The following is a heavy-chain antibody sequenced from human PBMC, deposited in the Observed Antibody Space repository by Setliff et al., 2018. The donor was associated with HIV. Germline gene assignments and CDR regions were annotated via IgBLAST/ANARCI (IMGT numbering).Heavy chain of an antibody. J-gene: IGHJ3*02. D-gene: IGHD3-3*01. CDR2: SYSSGST. CDR1: GGSLSNSNYF. V-gene: IGHV4-39*02. CDR3: ARSFSGRYFWSGYYTGPDPKGENAFDI. Sequence: SETLSLTCTVSGGSLSNSNYFWGWIRQPPGKGLEWIGRSYSSGSTYYQPSLQGRVSMSIDSSKNHFSLSLRYVTAADTAVYYCARSFSGRYFWSGYYTGPDPKGENAFDIWGKGTMVTVSS.